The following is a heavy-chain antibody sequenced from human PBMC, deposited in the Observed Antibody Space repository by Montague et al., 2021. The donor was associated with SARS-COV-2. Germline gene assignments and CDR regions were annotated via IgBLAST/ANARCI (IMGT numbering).Heavy chain of an antibody. CDR3: ASTLLEIFFDY. V-gene: IGHV3-21*01. D-gene: IGHD3-9*01. Sequence: SLRLSCAASGFMYSDYSMNWVRQAPGKRLEWVSSISPTSFYKYYADSVKGRFTISRDNSKNTLYLQMNSLRAEDTAVYYCASTLLEIFFDYWGQGTLVTVSS. J-gene: IGHJ4*02. CDR2: ISPTSFYK. CDR1: GFMYSDYS.